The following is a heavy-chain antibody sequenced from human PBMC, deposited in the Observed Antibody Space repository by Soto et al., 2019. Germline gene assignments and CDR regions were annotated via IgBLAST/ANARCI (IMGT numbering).Heavy chain of an antibody. CDR2: VYHNGNT. Sequence: QMQLQASGPGLVKPSETLSLTCTVSGGSIRSYFWSWIRQAPGKKLEWLGYVYHNGNTNYNPSLRSRLTLSVDTSNNRLSLNLKSVTAADAAVYYCAVPGPAGFWGRGTLVTVAS. D-gene: IGHD7-27*01. V-gene: IGHV4-59*01. CDR3: AVPGPAGF. CDR1: GGSIRSYF. J-gene: IGHJ2*01.